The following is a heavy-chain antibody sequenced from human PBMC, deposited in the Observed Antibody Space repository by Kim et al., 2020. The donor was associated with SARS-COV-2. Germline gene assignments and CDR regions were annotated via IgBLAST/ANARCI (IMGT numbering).Heavy chain of an antibody. CDR2: IIPIFGTA. CDR1: GGTFSSYA. J-gene: IGHJ6*02. D-gene: IGHD4-17*01. Sequence: SVKVSCKASGGTFSSYAISWVRQAPGQGLEWMGGIIPIFGTANYAQKFQGRVTITADESTSTAYMELSSLRSEDTAVYYCARDSRYGDYPPYYYGMDVWGQGTTVTVSS. V-gene: IGHV1-69*13. CDR3: ARDSRYGDYPPYYYGMDV.